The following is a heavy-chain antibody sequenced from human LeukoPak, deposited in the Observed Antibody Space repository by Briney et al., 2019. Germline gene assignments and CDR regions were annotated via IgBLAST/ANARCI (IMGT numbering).Heavy chain of an antibody. CDR1: GFTFSSYS. CDR3: ARAQHDYGGNSSIY. J-gene: IGHJ4*02. Sequence: GGSLRLSCAASGFTFSSYSMNWVRQAPGKGLEWVSSISSSSSYIYYADSVKGRFTISRDNAKNSLYLQMNSLRAEDTAVYYCARAQHDYGGNSSIYWGQGTLVTVSS. V-gene: IGHV3-21*01. D-gene: IGHD4-23*01. CDR2: ISSSSSYI.